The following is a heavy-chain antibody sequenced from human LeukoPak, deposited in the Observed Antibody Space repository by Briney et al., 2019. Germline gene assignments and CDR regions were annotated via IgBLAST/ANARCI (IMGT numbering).Heavy chain of an antibody. D-gene: IGHD3-10*01. J-gene: IGHJ5*02. CDR3: ASDPGSGSYHWFDP. CDR1: GFTFSSYS. V-gene: IGHV3-21*04. CDR2: ISSSSSYI. Sequence: PGGSLRLSCAASGFTFSSYSMNWVRQAPGKGLEWVSSISSSSSYIYYADSVKGRFTISRDNAKNSLYLQMNSLRAEDTALYYCASDPGSGSYHWFDPWGQGTLVTVSS.